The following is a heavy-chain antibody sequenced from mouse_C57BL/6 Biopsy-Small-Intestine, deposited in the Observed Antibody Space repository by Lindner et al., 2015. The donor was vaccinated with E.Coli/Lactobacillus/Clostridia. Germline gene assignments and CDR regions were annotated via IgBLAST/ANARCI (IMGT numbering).Heavy chain of an antibody. CDR2: ISSGSSTI. V-gene: IGHV5-17*01. J-gene: IGHJ4*01. CDR1: GFTFSDYG. Sequence: VQLQESGGGLVKPGGSLKLSCAASGFTFSDYGMHWVRRAPEKGLEWVAYISSGSSTIYYADTVKGRFTISRDNAKNTLFLQMTSLRSEDTAIYYCARPHYYAMDYWGQGTSVTVSS. CDR3: ARPHYYAMDY.